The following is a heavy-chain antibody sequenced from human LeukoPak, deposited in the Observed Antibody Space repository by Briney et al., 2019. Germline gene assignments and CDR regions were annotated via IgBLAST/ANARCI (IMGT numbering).Heavy chain of an antibody. D-gene: IGHD5-24*01. CDR1: GFTFDDYA. Sequence: GGSLRLSCAASGFTFDDYAMHWVRQAPGKGLEWVSGISWNSGSIGYADSVKGRFTISRDNAKNSLYLQMNSLRAEDTALYYCAKDMATRGQGTLVTVSS. CDR3: AKDMAT. J-gene: IGHJ4*02. CDR2: ISWNSGSI. V-gene: IGHV3-9*01.